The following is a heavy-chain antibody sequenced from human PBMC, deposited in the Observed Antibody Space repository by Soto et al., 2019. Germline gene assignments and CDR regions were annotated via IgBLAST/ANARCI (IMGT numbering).Heavy chain of an antibody. D-gene: IGHD3-3*01. CDR3: ASIPYPLRSGPNWFDP. J-gene: IGHJ5*02. CDR1: GYTFTSYG. CDR2: ISAYNGNT. V-gene: IGHV1-18*01. Sequence: QVQLVQSGAEVKKPGASVKVSCKASGYTFTSYGISWVRQAPGQGLEWMGWISAYNGNTNYAQKLQGRVTMTTDTSTSTAYMELRSLRSDDTAVYYCASIPYPLRSGPNWFDPWGQGTLVTVSS.